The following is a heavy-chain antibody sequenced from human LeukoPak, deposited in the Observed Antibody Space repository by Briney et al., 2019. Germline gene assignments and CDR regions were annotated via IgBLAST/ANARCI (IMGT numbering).Heavy chain of an antibody. D-gene: IGHD5-18*01. V-gene: IGHV3-33*06. CDR2: TWSDGRSL. J-gene: IGHJ4*02. CDR1: GFTFSSFD. Sequence: GGSLRLSCAASGFTFSSFDMHWVRQAPGNGLEWVAATWSDGRSLYYADSVKGRFTISRDNSKNTLYLQMNSLRAEDTAVYYCAKDRSTAMVLTFDYWGQGTLVTVSS. CDR3: AKDRSTAMVLTFDY.